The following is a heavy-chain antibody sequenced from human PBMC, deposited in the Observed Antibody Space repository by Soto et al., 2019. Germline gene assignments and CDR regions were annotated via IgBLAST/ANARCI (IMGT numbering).Heavy chain of an antibody. J-gene: IGHJ4*02. D-gene: IGHD2-8*01. V-gene: IGHV3-21*01. Sequence: PGGSLRLSCAASGFTFNIHNMNWVRQAPGKGLEWVSSISSRSSYIYYSDSVKGRFTISRDNAKNSLYLQMNSLRAEDTAVYYCARANVPSEFFDSWGQGTLVTVSS. CDR2: ISSRSSYI. CDR1: GFTFNIHN. CDR3: ARANVPSEFFDS.